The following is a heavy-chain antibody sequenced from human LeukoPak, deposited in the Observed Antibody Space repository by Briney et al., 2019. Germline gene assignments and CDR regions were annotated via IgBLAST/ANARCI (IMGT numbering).Heavy chain of an antibody. CDR3: ASPGYCSGSICYSGYFQH. V-gene: IGHV3-53*01. D-gene: IGHD2-15*01. J-gene: IGHJ1*01. CDR1: GFTVSTNY. Sequence: GFLRLSCAASGFTVSTNYMNWVRQAPGKGLEWVSVVYYGGSTYYADSVKGRFTISRDNSKNTLYLQMNSLRAEDTAVYYCASPGYCSGSICYSGYFQHWGQGTLVTVSS. CDR2: VYYGGST.